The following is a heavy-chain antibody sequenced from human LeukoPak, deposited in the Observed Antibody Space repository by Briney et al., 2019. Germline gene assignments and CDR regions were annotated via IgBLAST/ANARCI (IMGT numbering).Heavy chain of an antibody. CDR1: GGFISSGSYY. CDR3: AREGGRDFWSGYPDGAFDI. V-gene: IGHV4-61*02. CDR2: IYTSGST. Sequence: ASETLSLTCTVSGGFISSGSYYWSWIRQPAGKGLEWIGRIYTSGSTNYNPSLKSRVTISLDTSKNQFSLKLSSVTAADTAVYYCAREGGRDFWSGYPDGAFDIWGQGTMVTVSS. J-gene: IGHJ3*02. D-gene: IGHD3-3*01.